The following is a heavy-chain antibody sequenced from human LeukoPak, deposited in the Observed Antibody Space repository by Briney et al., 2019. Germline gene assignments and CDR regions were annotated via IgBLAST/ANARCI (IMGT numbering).Heavy chain of an antibody. Sequence: SETLSLTCTVSGYSISSDYYWGWIRQPPGKGLEWIGSIYHSGSTYYNPSLKSRVTISVDTSKNQFSLKLSSVTAADTAVYYCARAMATTYYYYYMDVWGKGTTVTVSS. CDR1: GYSISSDYY. CDR3: ARAMATTYYYYYMDV. D-gene: IGHD5-24*01. CDR2: IYHSGST. V-gene: IGHV4-38-2*02. J-gene: IGHJ6*03.